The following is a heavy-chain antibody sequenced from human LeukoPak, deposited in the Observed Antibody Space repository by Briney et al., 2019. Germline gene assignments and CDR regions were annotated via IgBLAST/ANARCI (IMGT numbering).Heavy chain of an antibody. CDR2: ISGYNGNT. Sequence: ASVKVSCKASGYTFTTYNINWVRQAPGQGLEWMGWISGYNGNTNYAQKLQGRVTMTTDSSTSTAYMELRSLKSDDTAVYYCAREASSGAYNDYWGQGTLVTVSS. D-gene: IGHD1-26*01. CDR3: AREASSGAYNDY. V-gene: IGHV1-18*01. CDR1: GYTFTTYN. J-gene: IGHJ4*02.